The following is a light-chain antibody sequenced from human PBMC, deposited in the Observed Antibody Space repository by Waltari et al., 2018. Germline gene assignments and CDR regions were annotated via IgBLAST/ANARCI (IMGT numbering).Light chain of an antibody. CDR3: QQYDSHSQT. Sequence: DIQMTQSPSTLSASIGDRVTITCRASQSISTWLAWYQQKPGKAPNLLIYQTSRLETGVPSRFSGSGSGTEFTLTISRLQPDDFATYFCQQYDSHSQTFGQGTKLEIK. CDR1: QSISTW. J-gene: IGKJ2*01. V-gene: IGKV1-5*03. CDR2: QTS.